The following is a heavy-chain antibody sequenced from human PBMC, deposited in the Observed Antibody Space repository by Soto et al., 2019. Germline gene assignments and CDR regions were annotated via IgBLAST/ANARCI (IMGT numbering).Heavy chain of an antibody. V-gene: IGHV4-38-2*02. J-gene: IGHJ4*02. D-gene: IGHD2-2*01. CDR3: ARDRYCTSSSCKGFDY. Sequence: SETLSLTCAVSGYSISSGYYWGWIRQPPGKGLEWIGSIYDSGKTYYNPSLKSRVTISVDTSKNQFSLKLSSVTAADAAMYYCARDRYCTSSSCKGFDYWGQGTLVTSPQ. CDR1: GYSISSGYY. CDR2: IYDSGKT.